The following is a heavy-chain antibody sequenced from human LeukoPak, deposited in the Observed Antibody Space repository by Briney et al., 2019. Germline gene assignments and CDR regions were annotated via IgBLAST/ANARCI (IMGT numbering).Heavy chain of an antibody. CDR1: GFTFSSYS. V-gene: IGHV3-21*01. Sequence: AGGSLRLSCSASGFTFSSYSMNWVRQAPGKGLEWVSSISSSSSYIYYADSVKGRFTISRDNAKNSLYLQMNSLGAEDTAVYYCASEVPSWFDPWGQGTLVTVSS. CDR2: ISSSSSYI. J-gene: IGHJ5*02. D-gene: IGHD1-1*01. CDR3: ASEVPSWFDP.